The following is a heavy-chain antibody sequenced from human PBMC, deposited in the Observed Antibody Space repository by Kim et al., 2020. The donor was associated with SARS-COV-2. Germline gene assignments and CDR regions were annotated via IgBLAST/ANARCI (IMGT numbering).Heavy chain of an antibody. J-gene: IGHJ6*02. Sequence: SETLSLTCTVSGGSISSYYWSWIRQPPGKGLEWIGYIYYSGSTNYNPSLKSRVTISVDTSKNQFSLKLSSVTAADTAVYYCARQPPIRSGYDFWSGYYMVDPGYGMDVWGQGTTVTVSS. CDR2: IYYSGST. D-gene: IGHD3-3*01. V-gene: IGHV4-59*08. CDR3: ARQPPIRSGYDFWSGYYMVDPGYGMDV. CDR1: GGSISSYY.